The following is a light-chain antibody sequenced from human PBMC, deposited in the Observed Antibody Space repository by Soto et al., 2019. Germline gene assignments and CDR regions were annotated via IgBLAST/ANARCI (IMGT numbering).Light chain of an antibody. V-gene: IGKV4-1*01. J-gene: IGKJ1*01. CDR1: QSILYSPNNKNY. CDR2: WAS. CDR3: QQYYDVPQI. Sequence: DIVMTQSPDSMAVSLGERATINCKSSQSILYSPNNKNYLAWYQQKPGQPPKLLIYWASTRESRVPGRFSGSGSETDFTLTISRLQDEDVAVYYWQQYYDVPQIVGQGTKVEIK.